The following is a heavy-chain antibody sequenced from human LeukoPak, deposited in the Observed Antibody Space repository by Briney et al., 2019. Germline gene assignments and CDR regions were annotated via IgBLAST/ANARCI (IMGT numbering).Heavy chain of an antibody. Sequence: GSLRLSCAASGFTVSSNYMIWVRQAPGKGLEWVSVIYSGGSTYYADSVKGRFTISRDNSKNTLYLQMNSLRAEDTAVYYCAKVPSSTSAYYYYGMDVWGQGTTVTVSS. CDR1: GFTVSSNY. J-gene: IGHJ6*02. D-gene: IGHD2-2*01. CDR3: AKVPSSTSAYYYYGMDV. CDR2: IYSGGST. V-gene: IGHV3-66*02.